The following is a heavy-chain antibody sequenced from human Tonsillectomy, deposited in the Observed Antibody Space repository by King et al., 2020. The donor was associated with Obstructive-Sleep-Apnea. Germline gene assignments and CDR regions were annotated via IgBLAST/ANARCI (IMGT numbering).Heavy chain of an antibody. CDR3: ARKEVNYYDSNPFDY. CDR1: GYTFTSYY. D-gene: IGHD3-22*01. J-gene: IGHJ4*02. CDR2: INPSGGST. V-gene: IGHV1-46*01. Sequence: QLVQSGAEVKKPGASVKVSCKASGYTFTSYYMHWVRQAPGQGLERMGIINPSGGSTSYAQKFQGRVTMTRDTSTSTVYMELSSLRSEDTAVYYCARKEVNYYDSNPFDYWGQGTLVTVSS.